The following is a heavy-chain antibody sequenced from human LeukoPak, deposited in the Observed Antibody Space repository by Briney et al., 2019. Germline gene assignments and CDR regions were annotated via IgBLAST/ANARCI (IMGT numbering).Heavy chain of an antibody. J-gene: IGHJ4*02. CDR2: IKQGGSEI. Sequence: GSLRLSCSASGFTFSRFWMSWVRQAPGKRLEYVALIKQGGSEIFHMDSVKGRFTISRDDATNSLYLQMNSLRVEDTALYYCARDRESESDSEGDYWGQGTLVTVSS. CDR3: ARDRESESDSEGDY. D-gene: IGHD4-11*01. V-gene: IGHV3-7*01. CDR1: GFTFSRFW.